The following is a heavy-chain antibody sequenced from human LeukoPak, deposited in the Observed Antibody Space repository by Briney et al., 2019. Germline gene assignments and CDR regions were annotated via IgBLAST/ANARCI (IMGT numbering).Heavy chain of an antibody. V-gene: IGHV1-69*05. CDR1: GGTFSSYA. CDR2: IIPIFGTA. Sequence: SVKVSCKASGGTFSSYAISWVRQAPGQGLEWMGGIIPIFGTANYAQKFQGRVTLTRDMSTSTDYLELSSLRAEDTAVYYCARDNSVRDEAWWFNPWGQGTLVTVSS. CDR3: ARDNSVRDEAWWFNP. J-gene: IGHJ5*02. D-gene: IGHD5-24*01.